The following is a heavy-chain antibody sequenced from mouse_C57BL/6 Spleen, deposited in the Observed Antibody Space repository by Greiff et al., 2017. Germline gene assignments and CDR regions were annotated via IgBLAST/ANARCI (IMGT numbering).Heavy chain of an antibody. CDR1: GFTFSDYY. CDR3: ARHVGLLDY. Sequence: VKLMESGGGLVKPGGSLKLSCAASGFTFSDYYMYLVRQTPEKRLEWVAYISNGGGSTYYPDTVKCRFTISRDNAKNTLYLQMSRLKSEDTAMYYCARHVGLLDYWGQGTSVTVSS. CDR2: ISNGGGST. V-gene: IGHV5-12*01. J-gene: IGHJ4*01. D-gene: IGHD6-2*01.